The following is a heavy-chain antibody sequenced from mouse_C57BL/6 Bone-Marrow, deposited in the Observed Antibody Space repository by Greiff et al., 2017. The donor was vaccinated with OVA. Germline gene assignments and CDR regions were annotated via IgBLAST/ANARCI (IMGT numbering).Heavy chain of an antibody. J-gene: IGHJ3*01. CDR3: ARDTVTGAFAY. D-gene: IGHD2-2*01. CDR1: GFTFSSYA. V-gene: IGHV5-4*01. CDR2: ISDGGSYT. Sequence: EVQLQESGGGLVKPGGSLKLSCAASGFTFSSYAMSWVRQTPEKRLEWVATISDGGSYTYYPDNVKGRFTISRDNAKNNLYLQMSHLKSEDTAMYYCARDTVTGAFAYWGQGTLVTVSA.